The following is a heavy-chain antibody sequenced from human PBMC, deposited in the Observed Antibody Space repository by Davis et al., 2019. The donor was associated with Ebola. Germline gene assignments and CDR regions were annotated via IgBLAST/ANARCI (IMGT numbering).Heavy chain of an antibody. V-gene: IGHV4-38-2*02. CDR3: ARDLAARRVLYAFDI. J-gene: IGHJ3*02. CDR1: GYSISSGYY. D-gene: IGHD6-6*01. Sequence: MPSETLSLTCTVSGYSISSGYYWGWIRQPPGKGLEWIGSLYHSGSTYYNPSLKSRVTISVDTSKNQFSLKLSSVTAADTAVYYCARDLAARRVLYAFDIWGQGTMVTVSS. CDR2: LYHSGST.